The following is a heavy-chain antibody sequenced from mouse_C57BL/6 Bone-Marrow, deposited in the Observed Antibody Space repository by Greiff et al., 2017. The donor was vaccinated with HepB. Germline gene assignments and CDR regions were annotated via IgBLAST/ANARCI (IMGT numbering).Heavy chain of an antibody. CDR2: ISYSGST. CDR1: GYSITSDY. J-gene: IGHJ4*01. V-gene: IGHV3-8*01. CDR3: ARWAYGSSYEAMDY. Sequence: EVKLMESGPGLAKPSQTLSLTCSVTGYSITSDYWNWIRKFPGNKLEYMGYISYSGSTYYNPSLKSRISIIRDTTKNQYYLQLNSVNTEDTATYYCARWAYGSSYEAMDYWGQGTSVTVSS. D-gene: IGHD1-1*01.